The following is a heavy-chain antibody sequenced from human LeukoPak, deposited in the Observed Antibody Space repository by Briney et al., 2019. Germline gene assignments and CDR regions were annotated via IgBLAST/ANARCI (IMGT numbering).Heavy chain of an antibody. V-gene: IGHV4-59*01. J-gene: IGHJ6*03. CDR1: GGSISSYY. CDR3: AGTSMVRGTYYMDV. CDR2: IYYSGST. Sequence: PSETLSLTCTVSGGSISSYYWSWIRQPPGKGLEWIGYIYYSGSTNYNPSLKSRVTISVDTSKNQFSLKLSSVTAADTAVYYCAGTSMVRGTYYMDVWGKGTTVTISS. D-gene: IGHD3-10*01.